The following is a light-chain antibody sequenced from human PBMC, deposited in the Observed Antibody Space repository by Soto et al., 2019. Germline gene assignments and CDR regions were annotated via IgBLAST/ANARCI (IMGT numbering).Light chain of an antibody. Sequence: EIVMTQSPATLSVSPGETATLSCRASQSVSSNLAWYQQKPGQAPSLLIYGASTRATDIPPRFSGSGSGTEFTLTISSLQSEDFAVYYCQQYNNWPPRTFGQGTKVDIK. CDR3: QQYNNWPPRT. J-gene: IGKJ1*01. CDR2: GAS. CDR1: QSVSSN. V-gene: IGKV3-15*01.